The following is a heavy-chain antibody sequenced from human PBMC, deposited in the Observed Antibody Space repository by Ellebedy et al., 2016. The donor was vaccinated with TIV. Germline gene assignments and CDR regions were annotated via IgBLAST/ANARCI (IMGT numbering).Heavy chain of an antibody. J-gene: IGHJ3*02. V-gene: IGHV4-31*03. Sequence: MPSETLSLTCTVSGGPISSGGYYLSWFRQHPCKALAGIGYLYSGRSPDYNPSRKSRVTISVDTSKNQFSLKLSSLTAADTAVYYCASDCFYIGYAFDIWGKGTMVTVSS. CDR1: GGPISSGGYY. CDR2: LYSGRSP. D-gene: IGHD5-12*01. CDR3: ASDCFYIGYAFDI.